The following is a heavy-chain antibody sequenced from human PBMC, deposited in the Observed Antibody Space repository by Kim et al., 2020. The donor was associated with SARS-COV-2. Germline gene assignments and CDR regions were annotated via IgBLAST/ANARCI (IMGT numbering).Heavy chain of an antibody. CDR3: AKDEGGGGPSPLDY. V-gene: IGHV3-33*06. J-gene: IGHJ4*02. D-gene: IGHD3-16*01. CDR2: IWYDGTNK. Sequence: GGSLRLSCAASGFAFSSYAMHWVRQAPGKGLEWVAVIWYDGTNKYYADSVKGRFTISRDNSKNTLYLQMNSLRAEDTAVYYCAKDEGGGGPSPLDYWGQGTLVTVSS. CDR1: GFAFSSYA.